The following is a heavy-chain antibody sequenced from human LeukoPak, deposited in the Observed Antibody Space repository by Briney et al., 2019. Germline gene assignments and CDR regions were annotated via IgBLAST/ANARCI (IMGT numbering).Heavy chain of an antibody. D-gene: IGHD2/OR15-2a*01. CDR2: ISWNSGSI. CDR1: GFTFDDYA. CDR3: AKGLIVGYGPHDAFDI. Sequence: PGGSLRLSCAASGFTFDDYAMHWVRQAPGKGLEWVSGISWNSGSIGYADSVKGRFTISRDNAKNSLYLQMNSLRAEDMALYYCAKGLIVGYGPHDAFDIWGQGTMVTVSS. J-gene: IGHJ3*02. V-gene: IGHV3-9*03.